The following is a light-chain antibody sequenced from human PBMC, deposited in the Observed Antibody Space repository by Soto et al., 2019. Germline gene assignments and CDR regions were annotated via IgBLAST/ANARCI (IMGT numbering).Light chain of an antibody. CDR3: ETWGSNTRV. V-gene: IGLV4-60*02. CDR2: LEGSGSY. J-gene: IGLJ3*02. CDR1: SGHSSYI. Sequence: QSVLTQSSSASASLGSSVKLTCTLSSGHSSYIIAWHQQQPGKAPRYLMKLEGSGSYNKGSGVPDRFSGSSSGADHYLTISNLQFEDEADYYCETWGSNTRVFGGGTKLTVL.